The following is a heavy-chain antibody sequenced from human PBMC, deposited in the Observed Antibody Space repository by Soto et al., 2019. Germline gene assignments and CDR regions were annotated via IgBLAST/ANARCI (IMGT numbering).Heavy chain of an antibody. CDR3: AREFCTGGSCYSGSFDP. Sequence: GASVKVSCKASGYIFTYYYMHWVRQSPGQGLEWMGRTNPNGGSTSYAQKFQGRVTMTSDTSTSTLYMELRSLRSEDTAVYYCAREFCTGGSCYSGSFDPWGQGTLVTVSS. CDR1: GYIFTYYY. J-gene: IGHJ5*02. D-gene: IGHD2-15*01. CDR2: TNPNGGST. V-gene: IGHV1-46*01.